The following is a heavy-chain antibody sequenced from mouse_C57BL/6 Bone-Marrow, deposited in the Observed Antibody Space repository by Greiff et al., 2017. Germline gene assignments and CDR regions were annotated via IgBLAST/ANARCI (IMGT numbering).Heavy chain of an antibody. Sequence: EVQGVESGKGLVKPGGSLKLSCAASGFTFSSYAMSWVRQTPEKRLEWVAYISSGGDYIYYADTVKGRFTISRDNARNTLYLQMSSLKSEDTAMYYCTRDLLRYPRAMDYWGQGTSVTVSS. J-gene: IGHJ4*01. CDR2: ISSGGDYI. V-gene: IGHV5-9-1*02. D-gene: IGHD1-1*01. CDR1: GFTFSSYA. CDR3: TRDLLRYPRAMDY.